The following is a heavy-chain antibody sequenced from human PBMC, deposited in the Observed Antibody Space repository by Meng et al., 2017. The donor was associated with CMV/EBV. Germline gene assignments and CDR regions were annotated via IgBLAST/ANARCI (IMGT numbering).Heavy chain of an antibody. Sequence: SETLSLTCTVSGGSISSSSYYWGWIRQPPGKGLEWIGSIYYSGGTYYNPSLKSRVTISADTSKNQFSLKLSSVTAADTAVYYCASRPGYCSSTSCYRRSHFDYWGQGTLVTVSS. CDR2: IYYSGGT. CDR3: ASRPGYCSSTSCYRRSHFDY. CDR1: GGSISSSSYY. J-gene: IGHJ4*02. D-gene: IGHD2-2*01. V-gene: IGHV4-39*07.